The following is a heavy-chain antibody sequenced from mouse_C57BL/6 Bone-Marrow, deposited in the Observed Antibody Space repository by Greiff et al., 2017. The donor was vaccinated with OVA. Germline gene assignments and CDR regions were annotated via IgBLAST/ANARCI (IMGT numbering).Heavy chain of an antibody. CDR3: ARGYYYGSSYWYFDV. J-gene: IGHJ1*03. CDR2: INPNYGTT. D-gene: IGHD1-1*01. V-gene: IGHV1-39*01. CDR1: GYSFTDYN. Sequence: EVKLVESGPELVKPGASVKISCKASGYSFTDYNMNWVKQSNGKSLEWIGVINPNYGTTSYNQKFKGKATLTVDQSSSTAYMQLNSLTSEDSAVYYCARGYYYGSSYWYFDVWGTGTTVTVSS.